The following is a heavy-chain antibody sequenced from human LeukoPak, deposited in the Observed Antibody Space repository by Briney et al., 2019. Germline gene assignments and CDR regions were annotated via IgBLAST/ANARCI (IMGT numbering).Heavy chain of an antibody. Sequence: GGSLRLSCAASGFTFSSYTMHWVRQAPGKGLEYVSFISTNGGSTYYANSVKGRFTISRDNAKNSLYLQMNSLRVEDTALYYCARGAGNYYFDFWGRGTLVTVSS. D-gene: IGHD3-10*01. V-gene: IGHV3-64*01. J-gene: IGHJ2*01. CDR3: ARGAGNYYFDF. CDR1: GFTFSSYT. CDR2: ISTNGGST.